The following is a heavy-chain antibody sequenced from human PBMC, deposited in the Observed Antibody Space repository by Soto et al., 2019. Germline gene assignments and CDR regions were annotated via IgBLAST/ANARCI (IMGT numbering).Heavy chain of an antibody. J-gene: IGHJ3*02. Sequence: GGSLRLSCAASGFTFSSYAMSWVRQAPGKGLEWVSAISGSGGSTYYADSVKGRFTISRDNSKNTLYLQMNSLRAEDTAVYYCAKDQYCGSGSYPADAFDIWGQGTMVTVSS. D-gene: IGHD3-10*01. CDR1: GFTFSSYA. CDR2: ISGSGGST. V-gene: IGHV3-23*01. CDR3: AKDQYCGSGSYPADAFDI.